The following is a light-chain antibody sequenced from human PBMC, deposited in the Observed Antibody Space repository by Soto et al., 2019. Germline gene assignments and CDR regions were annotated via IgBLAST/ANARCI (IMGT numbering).Light chain of an antibody. CDR1: QSVSSW. CDR3: QEYQTWT. V-gene: IGKV1-5*03. J-gene: IGKJ1*01. CDR2: KAS. Sequence: DIQMTQSPSILSASVGDRVTITCRASQSVSSWLAWYQQRPGKAPKLLIHKASRLESGVSSRFSGSGSGTEFTLTISRLQPDDFATYYCQEYQTWTFGPGTHVEIK.